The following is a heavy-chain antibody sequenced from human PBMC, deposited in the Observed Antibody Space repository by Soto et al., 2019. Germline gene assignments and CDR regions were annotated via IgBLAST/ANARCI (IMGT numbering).Heavy chain of an antibody. CDR3: AKDAAGANTAPNVYYYYYMDV. V-gene: IGHV1-8*01. J-gene: IGHJ6*03. D-gene: IGHD1-26*01. Sequence: ASVKVSCKASGYTFTSYDINWVRQATGQGLEWMGWMNPNSGNTGYAQKFQGRVTMTRNTSISTAYMELNSLRAEDTAVYYCAKDAAGANTAPNVYYYYYMDVWGKGTTVTVSS. CDR2: MNPNSGNT. CDR1: GYTFTSYD.